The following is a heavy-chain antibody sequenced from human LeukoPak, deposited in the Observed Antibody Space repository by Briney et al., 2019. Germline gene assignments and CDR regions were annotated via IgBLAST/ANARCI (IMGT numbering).Heavy chain of an antibody. Sequence: PSEPLSLTCTVSGGSISSSSYYWGWIRQPPGKGLEWIGSIYYSGSTYYNPSLKSRVTISVDTSKNQFSLKLSSVTAADTAVYYCARDDPIVVVTARGSYGMDVWGQGTTVTVSS. V-gene: IGHV4-39*02. J-gene: IGHJ6*02. D-gene: IGHD2-21*02. CDR3: ARDDPIVVVTARGSYGMDV. CDR2: IYYSGST. CDR1: GGSISSSSYY.